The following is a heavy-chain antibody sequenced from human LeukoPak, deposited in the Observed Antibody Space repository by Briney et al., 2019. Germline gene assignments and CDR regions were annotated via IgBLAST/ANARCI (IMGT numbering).Heavy chain of an antibody. CDR2: INPNSGGT. CDR3: ARAGIAVAGTYDY. CDR1: GYTFTGYY. V-gene: IGHV1-2*02. D-gene: IGHD6-19*01. Sequence: ASVKVSCKASGYTFTGYYMHWVRRAPGQGLEWMGWINPNSGGTNYAQKFQGRVTMTRDTSISTAYMELSRLRSDDTAVYYCARAGIAVAGTYDYWGQGTLVTVSS. J-gene: IGHJ4*02.